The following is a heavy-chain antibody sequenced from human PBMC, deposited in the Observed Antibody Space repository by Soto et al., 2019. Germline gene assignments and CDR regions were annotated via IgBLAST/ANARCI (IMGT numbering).Heavy chain of an antibody. CDR1: GFTFSSYA. J-gene: IGHJ3*02. D-gene: IGHD3-10*01. CDR3: TTGLVRGRGAFDI. V-gene: IGHV3-30-3*01. CDR2: ISYDGSNK. Sequence: PGGSLRLSCAASGFTFSSYAMHWVRQAPGKGLEWVAVISYDGSNKYYADSVKGRFTISRDNSKNTLYLQMNSLKTEDTAVYYCTTGLVRGRGAFDIWGQGTMVTVSS.